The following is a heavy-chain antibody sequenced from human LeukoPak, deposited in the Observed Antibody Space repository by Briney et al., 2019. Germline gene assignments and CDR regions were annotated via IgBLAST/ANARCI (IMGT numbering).Heavy chain of an antibody. CDR1: GFTFDDYA. J-gene: IGHJ6*02. Sequence: GGSLRLSCAASGFTFDDYAMHWVRQAPGKGLEWVGRIKSKTDGGTTEYAAPVKGRFTISRDDSKNTLYLQMNSLKTEDTAVYYCSTGAKRYAMGVWGQGTTVTVSS. CDR2: IKSKTDGGTT. V-gene: IGHV3-15*01. CDR3: STGAKRYAMGV.